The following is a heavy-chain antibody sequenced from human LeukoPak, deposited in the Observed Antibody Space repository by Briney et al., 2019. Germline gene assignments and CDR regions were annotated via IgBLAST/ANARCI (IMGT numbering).Heavy chain of an antibody. J-gene: IGHJ4*02. CDR1: GDSISSYY. V-gene: IGHV4-59*01. CDR3: ARDRSYYFDY. Sequence: SETLSLTCTVSGDSISSYYWSWIRQPPGKGLEWIGYIYYSGSTNYNPSLKSRVTISVDTSKNQFSLELSSVTAADTAVYYCARDRSYYFDYWGQGTLVTVSS. CDR2: IYYSGST.